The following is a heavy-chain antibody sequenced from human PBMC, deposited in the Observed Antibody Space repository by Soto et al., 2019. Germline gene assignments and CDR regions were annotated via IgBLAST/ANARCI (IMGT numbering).Heavy chain of an antibody. D-gene: IGHD1-20*01. Sequence: EVQLLESGGGLVQPGGSLRLSCVASGFTFSIYNMNWVRQAPGKELEWVSVITGSGDYTNYADSVKGRFTISRDNSKNTLYLQMNSLRAEDTAVYFCARRITSSFDYWGQGTLVTVSS. J-gene: IGHJ4*02. CDR3: ARRITSSFDY. CDR2: ITGSGDYT. V-gene: IGHV3-23*01. CDR1: GFTFSIYN.